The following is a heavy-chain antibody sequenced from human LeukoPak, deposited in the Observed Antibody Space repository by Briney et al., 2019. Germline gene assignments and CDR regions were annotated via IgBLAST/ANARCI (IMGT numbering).Heavy chain of an antibody. D-gene: IGHD3-9*01. V-gene: IGHV3-11*04. Sequence: PGGSLRLSCAASGFTFSDYYMSWIRQAPGKGLEWVSYISSSGSTIYYADSVKGRFTISRDNAKNSLYLQMNSLRAEDTPVYYCARDAVLRYFDWLVPWFDPWGQGTLVTVSS. CDR2: ISSSGSTI. J-gene: IGHJ5*02. CDR3: ARDAVLRYFDWLVPWFDP. CDR1: GFTFSDYY.